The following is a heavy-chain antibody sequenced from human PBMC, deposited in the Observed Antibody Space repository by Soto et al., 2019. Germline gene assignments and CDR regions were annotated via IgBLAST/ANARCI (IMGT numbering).Heavy chain of an antibody. V-gene: IGHV3-7*03. D-gene: IGHD3-10*01. CDR1: GFVFSDYW. Sequence: VHLVESGGGLVQPGGSLRLSCAASGFVFSDYWMNWVRQVPGKGLEWVASIKYDGREIRDVGSLRGRFTISRDNAKNSLYLQMASLRAEDTAVYYCARDGVEPGLYFDYWGQGTLVTVSS. CDR2: IKYDGREI. J-gene: IGHJ4*02. CDR3: ARDGVEPGLYFDY.